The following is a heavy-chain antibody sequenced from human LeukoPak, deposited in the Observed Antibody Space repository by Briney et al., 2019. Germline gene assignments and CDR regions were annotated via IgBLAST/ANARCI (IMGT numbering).Heavy chain of an antibody. CDR2: IWYDGSNK. V-gene: IGHV3-30*02. CDR1: GFTFSSYG. CDR3: AKALGYCSGGTCYFDY. Sequence: GGSLRLSCAASGFTFSSYGMHWVRQAPGKGLEWVAVIWYDGSNKYYADSVKGRFTISRDNSKNTLYLQMNSLRAEDTAVYYCAKALGYCSGGTCYFDYWGQGTLVTVSS. D-gene: IGHD2-15*01. J-gene: IGHJ4*02.